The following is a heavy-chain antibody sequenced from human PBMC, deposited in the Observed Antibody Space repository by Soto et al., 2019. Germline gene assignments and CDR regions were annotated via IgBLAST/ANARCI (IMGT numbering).Heavy chain of an antibody. Sequence: EVQLVESGGGLVQPGGSLRLSCAASGFTFSSYWMTWVRQAPGKGLEWVANIKHDGSETYYVDSVKGRFTISRDNAKYSLYLHMNSLRAEDTAVYYCARPGRAQDYYHDGLDGWGQGTTVTVSS. D-gene: IGHD2-15*01. CDR2: IKHDGSET. CDR3: ARPGRAQDYYHDGLDG. V-gene: IGHV3-7*05. J-gene: IGHJ6*02. CDR1: GFTFSSYW.